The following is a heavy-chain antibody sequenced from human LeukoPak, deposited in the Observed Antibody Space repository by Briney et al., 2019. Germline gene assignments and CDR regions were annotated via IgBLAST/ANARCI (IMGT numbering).Heavy chain of an antibody. Sequence: GGSLSLSCSASGFTFSSYAMSWVRQAPGKGLEWVSAISGSGGSTYYADSVKGRFTISRDNSKNTLYLQMNSLRAEDTAVYYCAKEQRHTIFGVVDYYFDYWGQGTLVTVSS. CDR2: ISGSGGST. V-gene: IGHV3-23*01. CDR1: GFTFSSYA. CDR3: AKEQRHTIFGVVDYYFDY. J-gene: IGHJ4*02. D-gene: IGHD3-3*01.